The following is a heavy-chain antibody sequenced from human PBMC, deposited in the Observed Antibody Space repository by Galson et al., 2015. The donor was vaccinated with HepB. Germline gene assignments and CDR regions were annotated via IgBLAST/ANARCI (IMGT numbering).Heavy chain of an antibody. CDR2: IESGDKK. CDR3: AVSGTPGGFDF. V-gene: IGHV3-66*01. Sequence: SLRLSCAASGFTVSGTYMIWVRQAPGKGLECVSLIESGDKKYYIDSVKGRFTISRDNSLNTISLQLNSLRAEDSGVYYCAVSGTPGGFDFWGQGTMVTVSS. CDR1: GFTVSGTY. D-gene: IGHD1-14*01. J-gene: IGHJ3*01.